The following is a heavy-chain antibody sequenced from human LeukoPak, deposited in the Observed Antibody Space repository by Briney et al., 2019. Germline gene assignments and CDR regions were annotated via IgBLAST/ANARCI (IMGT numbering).Heavy chain of an antibody. V-gene: IGHV1-8*01. J-gene: IGHJ4*02. D-gene: IGHD6-13*01. CDR1: GYTFTSYD. Sequence: ASVKVSCKASGYTFTSYDINWVRQAPGQGLEWMGRMNPNSGNTGYAQKFQGRVTMTRNTSISTAYMELSSLRSEDTAVYYCAREAAAAGTSDFDYWGQGTLVTVSS. CDR3: AREAAAAGTSDFDY. CDR2: MNPNSGNT.